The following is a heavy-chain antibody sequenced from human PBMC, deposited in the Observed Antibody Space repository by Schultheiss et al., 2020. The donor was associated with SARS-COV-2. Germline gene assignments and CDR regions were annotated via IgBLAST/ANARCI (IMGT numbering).Heavy chain of an antibody. D-gene: IGHD3-10*01. CDR1: GFTFSDYY. CDR3: VREMGLVFNGGYYYYYMDA. V-gene: IGHV3-11*05. J-gene: IGHJ6*03. Sequence: GGSLRLSCAASGFTFSDYYMSWLRRAPGKGLEWVSYISSSSSYTNYADSVKGRFTISRVNAKNSLYLHMNSLRVEDTAVYYCVREMGLVFNGGYYYYYMDAWGRGTPVTVSS. CDR2: ISSSSSYT.